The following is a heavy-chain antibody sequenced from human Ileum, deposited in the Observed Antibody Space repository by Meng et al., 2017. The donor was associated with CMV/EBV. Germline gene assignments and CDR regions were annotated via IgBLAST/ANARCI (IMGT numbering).Heavy chain of an antibody. CDR2: ITGSGNTI. Sequence: QVQLVGSGGDLVKPGGSLRLSCAASGFTSGAYYMAWVRQAPGKGLEWVSYITGSGNTIYYADSVKGRFTISRDNAKSSLYLEINSLRAEDTAVYYCVRGNYGFDYWGQGTLVTVSS. CDR1: GFTSGAYY. J-gene: IGHJ4*02. D-gene: IGHD4-17*01. CDR3: VRGNYGFDY. V-gene: IGHV3-11*01.